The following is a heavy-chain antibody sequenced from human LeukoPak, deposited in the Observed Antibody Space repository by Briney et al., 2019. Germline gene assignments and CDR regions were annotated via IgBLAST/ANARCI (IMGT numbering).Heavy chain of an antibody. V-gene: IGHV3-30*04. CDR2: ILYDGRNK. Sequence: QPGRSLRLSCAASGFTFSGFAMHWVRQAPGKGLQWVAVILYDGRNKYYADSVKGRFTISRDKSKNTLYLQMNSLRAEDTAVYYCARDPATPGFGGPLDYWGQGTLVTVSS. CDR3: ARDPATPGFGGPLDY. D-gene: IGHD3-10*01. CDR1: GFTFSGFA. J-gene: IGHJ4*02.